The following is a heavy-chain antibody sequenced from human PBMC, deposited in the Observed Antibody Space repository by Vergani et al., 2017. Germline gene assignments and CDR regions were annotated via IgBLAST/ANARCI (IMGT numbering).Heavy chain of an antibody. CDR1: GFTFSSYA. Sequence: QVQLVESGGGVVQPGRSLRLSCAASGFTFSSYAMHWVRQAPGKGLEWVSVIYSGGSTYYADSVKGRFTISRDNSKNTLYLQMNSLRAEDTAVYYCARTPAMGYCSGGSCYPFDYWGQGTLVTVSS. V-gene: IGHV3-NL1*01. J-gene: IGHJ4*02. D-gene: IGHD2-15*01. CDR2: IYSGGST. CDR3: ARTPAMGYCSGGSCYPFDY.